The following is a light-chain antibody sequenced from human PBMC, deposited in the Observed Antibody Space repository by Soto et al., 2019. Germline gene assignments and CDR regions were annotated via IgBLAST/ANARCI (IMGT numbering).Light chain of an antibody. CDR1: QSVSSN. Sequence: EIVMTQSPATLSVSPGERGTLSCRASQSVSSNLAWYQQNPGQPPRLLIYGASTRATAIPARFSGSGSGTEFTLTISSLQSEDFAVYYCQQYSDWPLTFGGGTKVEIK. CDR2: GAS. CDR3: QQYSDWPLT. J-gene: IGKJ4*01. V-gene: IGKV3-15*01.